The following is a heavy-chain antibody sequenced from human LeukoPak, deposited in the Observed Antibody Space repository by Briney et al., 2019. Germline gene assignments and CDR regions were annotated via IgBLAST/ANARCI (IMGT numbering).Heavy chain of an antibody. V-gene: IGHV3-21*01. Sequence: PGGSLRLSCAASGFTFSSYSMNWVRQAPGKGLEWVSSISSSSSYIYYADSVKGRFTISRDNAKNSLYLQMNSLRAEDTAVYYCAGQSNRYYYYYGMDVWGQGTTVTVSS. J-gene: IGHJ6*02. CDR3: AGQSNRYYYYYGMDV. CDR1: GFTFSSYS. CDR2: ISSSSSYI.